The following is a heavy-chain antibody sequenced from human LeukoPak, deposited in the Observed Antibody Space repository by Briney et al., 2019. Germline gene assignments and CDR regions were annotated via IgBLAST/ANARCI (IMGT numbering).Heavy chain of an antibody. J-gene: IGHJ6*02. CDR2: ITNGGSTI. V-gene: IGHV3-48*04. D-gene: IGHD3-9*01. CDR3: ARSIGLTGGGVDV. CDR1: GFTFSSYG. Sequence: QPGGSLRLSCAASGFTFSSYGMHWVRQAPGKGLEWVSYITNGGSTIHHADSVKGRFTISRDNAKKTLYLQMNSLRAEDTAVYYCARSIGLTGGGVDVWGQGTTVTVSS.